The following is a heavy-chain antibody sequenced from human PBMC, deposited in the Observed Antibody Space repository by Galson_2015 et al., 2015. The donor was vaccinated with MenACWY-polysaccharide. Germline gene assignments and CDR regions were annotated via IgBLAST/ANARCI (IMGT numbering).Heavy chain of an antibody. Sequence: SVKVSCKASGYTFTNFGVNWVRQAPGQGLEWLGWISALTGDTDYAQKFQGRVTMTRDTSTSTAYMELRSLRSDDTAVYYCAKDPNRIVTTRGDYWGQGTLVTVSS. V-gene: IGHV1-18*01. J-gene: IGHJ4*02. D-gene: IGHD5-12*01. CDR1: GYTFTNFG. CDR3: AKDPNRIVTTRGDY. CDR2: ISALTGDT.